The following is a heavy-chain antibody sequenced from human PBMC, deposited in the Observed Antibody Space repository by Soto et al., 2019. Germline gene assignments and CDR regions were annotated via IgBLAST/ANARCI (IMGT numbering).Heavy chain of an antibody. CDR3: AREDILGVRSFDY. J-gene: IGHJ4*02. CDR1: GFTFDTYW. Sequence: GGSLRLSCAASGFTFDTYWMNWVRQAPGKGLEWVSYISSGSKTIYYAESVKGRFTVSRDNARNSQYLQMNSLRDEDTAVYYCAREDILGVRSFDYWGQGTLVTVSS. D-gene: IGHD3-9*01. V-gene: IGHV3-48*02. CDR2: ISSGSKTI.